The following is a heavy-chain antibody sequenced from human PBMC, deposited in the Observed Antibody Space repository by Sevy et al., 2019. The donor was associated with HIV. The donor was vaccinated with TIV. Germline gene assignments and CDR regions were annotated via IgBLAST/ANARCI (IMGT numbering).Heavy chain of an antibody. CDR3: ARDRPQWELGGWYFDL. CDR2: FYYSRST. Sequence: SETLSLTCTVSGGSISSSYYYWGWIRQPPGKGLEWVDSFYYSRSTYYNPSLKSRVTISVDTSKNQFSLNLSSVTAADTAVYYCARDRPQWELGGWYFDLWGRSTLVTVSS. V-gene: IGHV4-39*02. CDR1: GGSISSSYYY. D-gene: IGHD1-26*01. J-gene: IGHJ2*01.